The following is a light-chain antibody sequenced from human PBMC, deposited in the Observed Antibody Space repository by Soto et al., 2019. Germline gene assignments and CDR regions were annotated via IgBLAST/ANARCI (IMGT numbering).Light chain of an antibody. J-gene: IGKJ1*01. Sequence: DIVMTQSPDSLAVSLGERATINCKSSQSVLYSSNNKNYLAWYQVKPGQPPKLLIYWASNRESWVPDRFSVSGSGTDFTLTISSLQAEDVAVYYCQQYYSTWTFGQGTKVEIK. CDR2: WAS. V-gene: IGKV4-1*01. CDR3: QQYYSTWT. CDR1: QSVLYSSNNKNY.